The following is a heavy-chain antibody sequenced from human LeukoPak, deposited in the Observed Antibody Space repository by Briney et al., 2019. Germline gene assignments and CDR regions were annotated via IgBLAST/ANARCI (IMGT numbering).Heavy chain of an antibody. V-gene: IGHV1-2*02. CDR2: INPNSGGT. CDR3: ARDTYYDFWSGSDY. CDR1: GYTFTGYY. J-gene: IGHJ4*02. D-gene: IGHD3-3*01. Sequence: ASVKVSCKASGYTFTGYYMHWVRQAPGQGLEWMGWINPNSGGTNYAQKFQGRATMTRDTSISTAYMELSRLRSDDTAVYYCARDTYYDFWSGSDYWGQGTLVTVSS.